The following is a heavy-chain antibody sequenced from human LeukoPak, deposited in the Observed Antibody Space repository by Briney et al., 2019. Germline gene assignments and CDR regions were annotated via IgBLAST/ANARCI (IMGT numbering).Heavy chain of an antibody. CDR1: GFTLSDYW. Sequence: PGGSLRLSCAASGFTLSDYWMSWVRQAPGKGLEWVAFIRFDGNIKYFADSVKGRFTISRDASKNTLYLQMNSLRAEDTGVYYCAKGRYYDRSGYPIDYWGQGTLVTVSS. D-gene: IGHD3-22*01. J-gene: IGHJ4*02. CDR2: IRFDGNIK. CDR3: AKGRYYDRSGYPIDY. V-gene: IGHV3-30*02.